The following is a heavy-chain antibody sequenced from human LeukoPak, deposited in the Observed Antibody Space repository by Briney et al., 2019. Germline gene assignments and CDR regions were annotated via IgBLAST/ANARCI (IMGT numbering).Heavy chain of an antibody. CDR2: ISGSGDST. Sequence: GGTLRLSCAASGFLFSSFGMSWVRQAPGKGREWVSGISGSGDSTDYADSVKGRFTISRDNSKNTLYLQMSSLRAEDAALYYCATNYDLDSWGQGTLVTVSS. D-gene: IGHD1-7*01. CDR1: GFLFSSFG. J-gene: IGHJ4*02. V-gene: IGHV3-23*01. CDR3: ATNYDLDS.